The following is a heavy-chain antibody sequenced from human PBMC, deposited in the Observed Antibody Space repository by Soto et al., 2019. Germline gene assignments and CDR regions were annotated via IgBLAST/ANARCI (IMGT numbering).Heavy chain of an antibody. CDR1: GFTYSRDA. CDR3: ARDLSLQSIWSAFDI. CDR2: ISYDGSNK. D-gene: IGHD3-3*01. Sequence: GGSLRLSCAASGFTYSRDAMHWVRQAPGKGLEWVAVISYDGSNKYYADSVKGRFTISRDNSKNTLYLQMNSLRAEDTAVYYCARDLSLQSIWSAFDIWGQGTMVTVSS. J-gene: IGHJ3*02. V-gene: IGHV3-30-3*01.